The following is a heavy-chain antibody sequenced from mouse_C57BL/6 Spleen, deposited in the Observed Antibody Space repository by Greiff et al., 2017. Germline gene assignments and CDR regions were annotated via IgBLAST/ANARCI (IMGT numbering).Heavy chain of an antibody. D-gene: IGHD1-1*01. J-gene: IGHJ1*03. Sequence: EVQLQESGGGLVKPGGSLKLSCAASGFTFSDYGMHWVRQAPEKGLEWVAYISSGSSTIYYADTVKGRFTISRDNAKNTLFLQMTSLRSEDTAMYYCARRATVPDWYFDVWGTGTTVTVSS. CDR1: GFTFSDYG. V-gene: IGHV5-17*01. CDR3: ARRATVPDWYFDV. CDR2: ISSGSSTI.